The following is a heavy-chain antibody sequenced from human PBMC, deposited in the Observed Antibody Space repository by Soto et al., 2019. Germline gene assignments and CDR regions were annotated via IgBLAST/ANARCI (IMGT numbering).Heavy chain of an antibody. CDR2: LIPILGLA. Sequence: QVQLVQSGAEVKKPGSSVKVSCKASGGTFSNYTITWVRQAPGQGLEWMGRLIPILGLANYAQKFRGRVTITADKSTTTAYMELRRLRSEDTAMYDCARFKLGEDYWGQGTLVTVSS. D-gene: IGHD3-16*01. V-gene: IGHV1-69*02. CDR3: ARFKLGEDY. J-gene: IGHJ4*02. CDR1: GGTFSNYT.